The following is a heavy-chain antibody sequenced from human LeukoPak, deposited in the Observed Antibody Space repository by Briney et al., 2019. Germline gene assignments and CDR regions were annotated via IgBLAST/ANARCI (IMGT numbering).Heavy chain of an antibody. CDR3: ARDPPFSSGWSQNHFDH. J-gene: IGHJ4*02. CDR2: ISYDGGNE. D-gene: IGHD6-19*01. Sequence: GGSLRLSCTPSGFIFEDFAMHWVRQAPGKGLEWVALISYDGGNENYADPVKGRFTISRDNSKNILYLHMNSLRPEDTAVYYCARDPPFSSGWSQNHFDHWGQGTLVTVSS. V-gene: IGHV3-30*04. CDR1: GFIFEDFA.